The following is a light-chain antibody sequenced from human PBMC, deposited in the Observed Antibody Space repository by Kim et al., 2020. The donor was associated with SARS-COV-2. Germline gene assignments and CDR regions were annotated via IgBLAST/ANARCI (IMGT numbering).Light chain of an antibody. J-gene: IGKJ4*01. CDR2: AAS. V-gene: IGKV1-39*01. CDR1: QNINSF. CDR3: QQSHTAPLLT. Sequence: DIQMTQSPSSLGASVGDRVTITCRASQNINSFLNWYQQRPGKAPKLLIYAASTLQIGVPSRFSGSGSGTDFTLTITSLQPEDFATYYCQQSHTAPLLTFGGGTKVDIK.